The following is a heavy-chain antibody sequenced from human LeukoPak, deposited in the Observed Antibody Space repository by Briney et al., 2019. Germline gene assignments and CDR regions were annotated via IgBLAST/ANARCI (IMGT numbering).Heavy chain of an antibody. CDR3: ARGLEAVAGIDY. D-gene: IGHD6-19*01. Sequence: SKTLSLTCTVSGGSISSYYWSWVRQPPGKGPEWVGYIYYSGSTNYNPSLKSRVTISVDTSKNQFSLKLSAVTAADTAVYYCARGLEAVAGIDYWGQGTLVTVSS. CDR1: GGSISSYY. J-gene: IGHJ4*02. CDR2: IYYSGST. V-gene: IGHV4-59*01.